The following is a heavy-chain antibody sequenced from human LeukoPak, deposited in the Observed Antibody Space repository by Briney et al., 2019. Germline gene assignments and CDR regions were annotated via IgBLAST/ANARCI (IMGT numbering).Heavy chain of an antibody. Sequence: SETLSLTCTVSGGSISSYYWSWIRQPPGKGLEWIGYVSYSGNTNYNPFLKSRLTISVDTSKNQFSLKLNSVTAADTATYYCARRPNILTGFDYWGQGILVTVSS. CDR2: VSYSGNT. D-gene: IGHD3-9*01. CDR3: ARRPNILTGFDY. V-gene: IGHV4-59*01. CDR1: GGSISSYY. J-gene: IGHJ4*02.